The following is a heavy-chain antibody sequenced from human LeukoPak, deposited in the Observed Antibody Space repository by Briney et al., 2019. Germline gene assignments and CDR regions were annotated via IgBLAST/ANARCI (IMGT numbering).Heavy chain of an antibody. CDR3: ARYCSSTSCYYGMDV. CDR1: GFTFSGHW. V-gene: IGHV3-7*01. Sequence: GGSLSLSCAASGFTFSGHWMSWVRQAPAKGLEWVAHMNGDGSQIYYMDFVKGRFTISRDNAKNSLYLQMNSLRAEDTAVYYCARYCSSTSCYYGMDVWGQGTTVTVSS. CDR2: MNGDGSQI. J-gene: IGHJ6*02. D-gene: IGHD2-2*01.